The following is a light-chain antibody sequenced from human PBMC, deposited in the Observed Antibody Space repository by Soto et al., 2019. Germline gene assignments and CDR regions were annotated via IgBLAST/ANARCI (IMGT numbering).Light chain of an antibody. CDR2: GAS. CDR1: QSISSNY. J-gene: IGKJ1*01. Sequence: EIVLTQSPGTLSLSPGERATLSCRASQSISSNYLAWYQQKPGQAPRLLIYGASSRATGITDRFSGSGSGTDFTLTIIKLEAEDSAIYYYQQYGSWTCGQGTKVEIK. CDR3: QQYGSWT. V-gene: IGKV3-20*01.